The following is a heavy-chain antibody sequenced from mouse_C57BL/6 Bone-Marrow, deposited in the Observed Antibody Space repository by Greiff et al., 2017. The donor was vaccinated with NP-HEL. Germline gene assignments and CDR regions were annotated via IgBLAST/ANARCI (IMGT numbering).Heavy chain of an antibody. J-gene: IGHJ1*03. CDR1: GFTFSDYG. Sequence: DVKLVESGGGLVKPGGSLKLSCAASGFTFSDYGMHWVRQAPEKGLEWVAYISSGSSTIYYADTVKGRFTISRDNAKNTLFLQMTSLRSEDTAMYYCASTMITRYFDVWGTGTTVTVSS. V-gene: IGHV5-17*01. D-gene: IGHD2-4*01. CDR3: ASTMITRYFDV. CDR2: ISSGSSTI.